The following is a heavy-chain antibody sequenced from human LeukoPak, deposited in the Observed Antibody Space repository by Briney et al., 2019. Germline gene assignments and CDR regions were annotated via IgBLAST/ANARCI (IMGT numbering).Heavy chain of an antibody. D-gene: IGHD3-16*01. CDR1: GFTFSGSA. Sequence: GGSLKLSCAASGFTFSGSAMHWVRQASGKGLEWVGRIRSKANSYATAYAASVKGRFTISRDDSKNTAYLQMNSLKTEDTAVYYCTRAGDDYVWEDIDYWGQGTLVTVSS. J-gene: IGHJ4*02. CDR2: IRSKANSYAT. V-gene: IGHV3-73*01. CDR3: TRAGDDYVWEDIDY.